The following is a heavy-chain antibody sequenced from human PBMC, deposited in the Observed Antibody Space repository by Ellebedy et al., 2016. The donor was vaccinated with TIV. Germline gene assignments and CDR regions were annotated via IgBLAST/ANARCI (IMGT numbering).Heavy chain of an antibody. Sequence: ESLKISXAASGFTFSSYAMSWIRQPPGKGLEWIGYIYYSGSTNYNPSLKSRVTISVDTSKNQFSLKLSSVTAADTAVYYCARDRGAAGSIYYYYYYGMNVWGQGTTVTVSS. CDR3: ARDRGAAGSIYYYYYYGMNV. D-gene: IGHD6-13*01. CDR2: IYYSGST. J-gene: IGHJ6*02. CDR1: GFTFSSYA. V-gene: IGHV4-59*01.